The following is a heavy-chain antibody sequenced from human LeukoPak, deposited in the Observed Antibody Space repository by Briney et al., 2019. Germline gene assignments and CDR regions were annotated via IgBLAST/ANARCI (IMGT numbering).Heavy chain of an antibody. V-gene: IGHV4-59*08. D-gene: IGHD4-17*01. CDR1: GGSITNSFY. CDR3: ARHESYGDANWFDS. J-gene: IGHJ5*01. Sequence: PSETLSLTCTVSGGSITNSFYCSWIRQSPGKGLEWIGYVYFNGVTNYSPSLRSRLTVSVDTSKKQFSLKLNSVTAADTAVYYCARHESYGDANWFDSWGPGTLVTVSS. CDR2: VYFNGVT.